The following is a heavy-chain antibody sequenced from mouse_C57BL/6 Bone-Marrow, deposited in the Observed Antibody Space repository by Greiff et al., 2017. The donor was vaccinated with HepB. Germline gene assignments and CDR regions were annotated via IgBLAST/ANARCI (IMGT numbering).Heavy chain of an antibody. Sequence: QVQLKESGPGLVAPSQSLSITCTVSGFSLTSYAISWVRQPPGKGLEWLGVIWTGGGTNYNSALKSRLSISKDNSKSQVFLKMNSLQTDDTARYYCARKRRGVITTALGGYYFDYWGQGTTLTVSS. CDR2: IWTGGGT. CDR1: GFSLTSYA. D-gene: IGHD1-1*01. CDR3: ARKRRGVITTALGGYYFDY. V-gene: IGHV2-9-1*01. J-gene: IGHJ2*01.